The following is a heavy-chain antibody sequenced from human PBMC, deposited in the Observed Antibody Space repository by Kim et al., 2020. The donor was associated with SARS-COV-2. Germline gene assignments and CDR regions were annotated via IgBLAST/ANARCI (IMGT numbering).Heavy chain of an antibody. D-gene: IGHD6-13*01. J-gene: IGHJ6*03. CDR3: ARHWDSSSWYYYYMDV. V-gene: IGHV4-59*08. Sequence: SETLSLTCTVSGGSISSYYWSWIRQPPGKGLEWIGYIYYSGSTNYNPSLKSRVTISVDTSKNQFSLKLSSVTAADTAVYYCARHWDSSSWYYYYMDVWGKGTTVTVSS. CDR2: IYYSGST. CDR1: GGSISSYY.